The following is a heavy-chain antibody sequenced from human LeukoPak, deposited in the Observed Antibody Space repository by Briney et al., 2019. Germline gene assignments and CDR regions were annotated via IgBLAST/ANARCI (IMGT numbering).Heavy chain of an antibody. J-gene: IGHJ4*02. Sequence: SETLSLTCTVSAGSISTTNYYWGWIRQPPGKGLEWIGRVYYSGSTYYNPSLKSRVTISVDTSKNQFSLKLTSMTAADTAVYYCARSAGLSNGDYGSFDYWGQGTLVTVSS. D-gene: IGHD4-17*01. CDR2: VYYSGST. CDR3: ARSAGLSNGDYGSFDY. V-gene: IGHV4-39*01. CDR1: AGSISTTNYY.